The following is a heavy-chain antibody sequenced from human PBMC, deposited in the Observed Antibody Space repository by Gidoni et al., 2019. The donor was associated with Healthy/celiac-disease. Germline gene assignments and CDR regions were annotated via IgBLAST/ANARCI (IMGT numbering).Heavy chain of an antibody. CDR2: ISYDGSNK. V-gene: IGHV3-30-3*01. J-gene: IGHJ3*02. Sequence: QVQLVESGGGVVQPGRALRLSCAASGLTFSSYAMHWVRKAPGKGLEWVAVISYDGSNKYYADAVKGRFTISRDNSKNTLYLQMNSLRAEDTAVYYCARDPNYCSGGSCYSVGAFDIWGQGTMVTVSS. CDR1: GLTFSSYA. D-gene: IGHD2-15*01. CDR3: ARDPNYCSGGSCYSVGAFDI.